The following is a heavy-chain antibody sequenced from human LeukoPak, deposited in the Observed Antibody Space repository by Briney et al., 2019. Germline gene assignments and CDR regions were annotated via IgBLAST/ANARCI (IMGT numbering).Heavy chain of an antibody. Sequence: GGSLRLSCAASGFTFDDYGMSWVRQAPGKGLEWVSGINCNGGSTGYADSVKGRFTISRDNAKNSLYLQMNSLRAEDTALYYCARDKGIAARRPLYFDYWGQGTLVTVSS. CDR2: INCNGGST. V-gene: IGHV3-20*04. D-gene: IGHD6-6*01. CDR1: GFTFDDYG. CDR3: ARDKGIAARRPLYFDY. J-gene: IGHJ4*02.